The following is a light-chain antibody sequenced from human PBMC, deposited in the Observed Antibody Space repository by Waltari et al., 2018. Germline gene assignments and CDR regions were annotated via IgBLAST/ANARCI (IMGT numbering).Light chain of an antibody. J-gene: IGKJ1*01. CDR3: QQYGSSPWT. CDR1: QSVSSSY. CDR2: GAS. Sequence: EIVLTQSPGTLSLSPGERAPLSCRGSQSVSSSYLAWYQQKPGQAPRVLIHGASNRATGIPDRFSGSGSGTDFTLTISRLEPEDFAVYYCQQYGSSPWTFGQGTKVEIK. V-gene: IGKV3-20*01.